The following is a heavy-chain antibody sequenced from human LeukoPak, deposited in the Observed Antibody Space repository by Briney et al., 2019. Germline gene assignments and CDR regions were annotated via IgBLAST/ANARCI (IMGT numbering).Heavy chain of an antibody. CDR1: GGSISSYY. CDR2: IYYSGST. J-gene: IGHJ3*02. D-gene: IGHD1-26*01. V-gene: IGHV4-59*01. Sequence: PSETLSLTCTVSGGSISSYYWSWIRQPPGKGLEWIGYIYYSGSTNYNPSLKSRVTISVDTSKNQFSLKLSSVTAADTAVYYCARDRRYSLAFDIWGQGTMVTVSS. CDR3: ARDRRYSLAFDI.